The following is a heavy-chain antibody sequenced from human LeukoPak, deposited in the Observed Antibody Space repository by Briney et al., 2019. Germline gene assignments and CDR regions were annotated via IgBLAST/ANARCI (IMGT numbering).Heavy chain of an antibody. D-gene: IGHD3/OR15-3a*01. CDR3: ATRGLSGYYYGMDV. CDR1: GFTVSRNY. V-gene: IGHV3-66*01. Sequence: GGSLRLSCAASGFTVSRNYMSWARLAPGKGLEWVSIITSAGSTHYATSVKGRFPISRDNSKNTVYLQMNSLRAEDTAVYYCATRGLSGYYYGMDVWGQGTTVTVSS. J-gene: IGHJ6*02. CDR2: ITSAGST.